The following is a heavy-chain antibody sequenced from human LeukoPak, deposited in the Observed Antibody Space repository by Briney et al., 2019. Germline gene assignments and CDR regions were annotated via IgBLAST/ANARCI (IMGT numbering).Heavy chain of an antibody. V-gene: IGHV4-59*01. D-gene: IGHD3-10*01. J-gene: IGHJ6*03. CDR1: GGSISSYY. Sequence: SETLSLTCTVSGGSISSYYWSWIRQPPGKGLEWIGYIYYSGSTNYNPSLKSRVTISVDTSKNQFSPKLSSVTAADTAVYYCATGRGYYYYMDVWGKGTTVTVSS. CDR2: IYYSGST. CDR3: ATGRGYYYYMDV.